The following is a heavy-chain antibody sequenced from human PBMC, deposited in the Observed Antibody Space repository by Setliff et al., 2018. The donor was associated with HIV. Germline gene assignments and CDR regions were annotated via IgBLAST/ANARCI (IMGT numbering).Heavy chain of an antibody. J-gene: IGHJ5*02. Sequence: SETLSLTCTVSGGSISGGGYYWTWIRQYPGRGLEWIGYIYYSGTAYYKPSLRSRVTISVDTSMNQFSLNLNSVTAADTAVYYCARLLRSGYSTTWYEGGAAWWFDPWGQGTLVTVSS. CDR3: ARLLRSGYSTTWYEGGAAWWFDP. CDR2: IYYSGTA. D-gene: IGHD6-13*01. CDR1: GGSISGGGYY. V-gene: IGHV4-31*03.